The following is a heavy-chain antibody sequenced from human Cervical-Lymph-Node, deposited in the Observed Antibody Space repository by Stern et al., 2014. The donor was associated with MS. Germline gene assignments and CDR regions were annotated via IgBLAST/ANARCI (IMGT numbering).Heavy chain of an antibody. CDR2: ISYDGSNK. D-gene: IGHD2-15*01. J-gene: IGHJ6*02. CDR1: GFTFSSCG. V-gene: IGHV3-30*18. CDR3: AKGGGLDHWGYYGMDV. Sequence: VQLEESGGGVVQPGRSLRLSCAASGFTFSSCGMHWVRQAPGKGLERVAVISYDGSNKYYPDSVKGRFTISRDNSKNTLYLQMNSLRAEDTAVYYCAKGGGLDHWGYYGMDVWGQGTTVTVSS.